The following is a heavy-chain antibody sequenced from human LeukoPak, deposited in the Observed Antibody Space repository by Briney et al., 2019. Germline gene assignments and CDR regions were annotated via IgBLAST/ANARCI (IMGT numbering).Heavy chain of an antibody. J-gene: IGHJ4*02. CDR2: IYTSGST. CDR1: GGSISSGSYY. D-gene: IGHD1-26*01. Sequence: SETLSLTCTVSGGSISSGSYYWSWIRQPAGKGLEWIGRIYTSGSTNYNPSLKGRVTISVDTSKNQFSLKLSSVTAADTAVYYWARASPGSYGAFDNWGQGTLVTVSS. V-gene: IGHV4-61*02. CDR3: ARASPGSYGAFDN.